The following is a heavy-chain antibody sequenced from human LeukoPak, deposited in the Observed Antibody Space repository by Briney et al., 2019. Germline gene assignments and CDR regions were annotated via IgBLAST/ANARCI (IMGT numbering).Heavy chain of an antibody. D-gene: IGHD6-19*01. J-gene: IGHJ5*02. CDR1: GYTFTGYH. Sequence: ASVKVSCKASGYTFTGYHMHWVRQAPGQGLEWMGWINPNSGGTNYAQKFQGWVTMTRDTSISTAYMELSRLRSDDTAVYYCARLAGPNWFDPWGQGTLVTVSS. CDR2: INPNSGGT. V-gene: IGHV1-2*04. CDR3: ARLAGPNWFDP.